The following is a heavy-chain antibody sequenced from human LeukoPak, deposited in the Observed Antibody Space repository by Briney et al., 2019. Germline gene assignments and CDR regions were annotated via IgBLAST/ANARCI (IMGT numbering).Heavy chain of an antibody. V-gene: IGHV4-4*09. CDR1: GGSITSNF. CDR2: IFDSGNS. CDR3: ARAKPDWNPPDY. Sequence: TTSGTLSPTCTVSGGSITSNFWSWIRQPPGKGLEWIGYIFDSGNSRFNPSLKTRATISEDTSKNQFSLNLYSVTAADTAVYYCARAKPDWNPPDYWGQGILVTVSS. J-gene: IGHJ4*02. D-gene: IGHD1-1*01.